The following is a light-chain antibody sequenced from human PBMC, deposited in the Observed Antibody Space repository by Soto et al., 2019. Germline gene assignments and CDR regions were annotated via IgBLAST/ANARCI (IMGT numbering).Light chain of an antibody. J-gene: IGKJ1*01. V-gene: IGKV1-5*01. Sequence: DIQMTQSPSTLSASVGDRVTITCRASQSISSWLAWYQQKPGEAPKLLIYDASSLESGVPSRFSGSGSGTEFTLNISSLQPDDFETYYCQQYNSYSGTFGQGTKVDIK. CDR1: QSISSW. CDR3: QQYNSYSGT. CDR2: DAS.